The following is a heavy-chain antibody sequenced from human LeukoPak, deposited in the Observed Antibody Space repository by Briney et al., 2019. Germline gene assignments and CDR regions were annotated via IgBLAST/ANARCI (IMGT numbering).Heavy chain of an antibody. CDR1: GFTFSSYA. CDR2: ISYDGSNK. D-gene: IGHD1-26*01. V-gene: IGHV3-30-3*01. CDR3: AKDQERWAFDI. Sequence: QPGGSXRLSCAASGFTFSSYAMHWVRQAPGKGLEWVAVISYDGSNKYYADSVKGRFTISRDNSKNTLYLQMNSLRAEDTAVYYCAKDQERWAFDIWGQGTMVTVSS. J-gene: IGHJ3*02.